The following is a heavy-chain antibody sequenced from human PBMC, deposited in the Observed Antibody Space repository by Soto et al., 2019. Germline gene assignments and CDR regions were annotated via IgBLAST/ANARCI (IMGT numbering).Heavy chain of an antibody. Sequence: QVQLVQSGAEVKKPGSSVKVSCKASGGTFSSYAISWVRQAPGQGLEWIGGIIPIFGTANYAQKFQGRVTITADESTSTAYMELSSLRSEDPAVYYCARVLRTGTNVLLLDYWGQGTLVTVSS. CDR2: IIPIFGTA. CDR3: ARVLRTGTNVLLLDY. D-gene: IGHD1-7*01. V-gene: IGHV1-69*12. CDR1: GGTFSSYA. J-gene: IGHJ4*02.